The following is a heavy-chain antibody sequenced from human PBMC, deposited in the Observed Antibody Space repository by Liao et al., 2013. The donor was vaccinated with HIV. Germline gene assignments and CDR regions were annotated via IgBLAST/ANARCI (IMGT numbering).Heavy chain of an antibody. V-gene: IGHV4-34*10. D-gene: IGHD2-21*02. J-gene: IGHJ6*03. Sequence: HVQLQESGPGLVKPSETLSLTCNISGASTSGYYWSWVRHAPRGRDWSGVGEISHSGGTNYNPSLNSRVTMSVDTSKNQFSLKLNSVTAADTAVYYCARGGRRDFSRSDYYYYYMDVWGKGTTVTVSS. CDR1: GASTSGYY. CDR3: ARGGRRDFSRSDYYYYYMDV. CDR2: ISHSGGT.